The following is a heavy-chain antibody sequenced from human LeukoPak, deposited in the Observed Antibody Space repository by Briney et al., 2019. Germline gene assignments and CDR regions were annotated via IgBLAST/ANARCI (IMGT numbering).Heavy chain of an antibody. J-gene: IGHJ4*02. V-gene: IGHV3-7*01. CDR1: GFTFSSYA. CDR2: IKEDGSEK. CDR3: ARDYPYYYDGMWYCDY. Sequence: GGSLRLSCAASGFTFSSYAMSWVRQAPGKGLEWVANIKEDGSEKYFVDSVKGRFTISRDNAKNSLYLQMNSLRAEDTAVYYCARDYPYYYDGMWYCDYWGQGTLVSVSS. D-gene: IGHD3-22*01.